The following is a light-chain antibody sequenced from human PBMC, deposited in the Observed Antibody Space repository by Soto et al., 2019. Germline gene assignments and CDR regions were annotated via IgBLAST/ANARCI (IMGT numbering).Light chain of an antibody. Sequence: DIHMTHSPSTVSASVGDRVTITCRASQNINTWLAWYQQKPGKAPKLLILKASSLESGVPSRFSGSGSGTEFTLTISSLQPDDLATYYCQQYNNYFWAFGQGTKVDIK. V-gene: IGKV1-5*03. CDR2: KAS. CDR3: QQYNNYFWA. CDR1: QNINTW. J-gene: IGKJ1*01.